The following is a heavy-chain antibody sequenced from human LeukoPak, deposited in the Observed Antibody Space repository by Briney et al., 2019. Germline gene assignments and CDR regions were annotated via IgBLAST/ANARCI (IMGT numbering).Heavy chain of an antibody. J-gene: IGHJ4*02. CDR2: TSSGGDTI. CDR1: GFIFSTYG. V-gene: IGHV3-48*04. Sequence: PGGSLRLSCVASGFIFSTYGMNWVRQAPGKGLEWVSYTSSGGDTIYYADSVKGRFTISRDNAKNSLYLQMNSLRAEDTAVYFCARFLWRFPYYFDHWGQGTLVTVSS. D-gene: IGHD2-21*01. CDR3: ARFLWRFPYYFDH.